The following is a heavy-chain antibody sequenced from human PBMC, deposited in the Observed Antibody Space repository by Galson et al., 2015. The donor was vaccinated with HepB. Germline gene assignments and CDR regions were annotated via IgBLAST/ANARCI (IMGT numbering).Heavy chain of an antibody. CDR2: IGTSGGDT. CDR1: GFTFGTYA. Sequence: SLRLSCAASGFTFGTYAMSWVRQAPGKGLEWVSTIGTSGGDTYYADSVKGRFTISRDNSKNTLYLQMNSLRAEDTAVYYCAKYSGGILNWNLYFHYWGQGTPVTVSS. D-gene: IGHD1-20*01. CDR3: AKYSGGILNWNLYFHY. J-gene: IGHJ4*02. V-gene: IGHV3-23*01.